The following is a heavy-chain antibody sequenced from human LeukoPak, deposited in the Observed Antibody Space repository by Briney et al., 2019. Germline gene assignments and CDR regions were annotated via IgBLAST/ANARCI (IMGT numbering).Heavy chain of an antibody. CDR2: INWNGGST. Sequence: GGSLRLSCAASGFTFDDYGMSWVRQAPGKGLEWVSGINWNGGSTGYADSVKGRFTISRDNAKNSLYLQMNSLRAEDTALYYCAREAYCGGDCYPRLYYYYYYMDVWGKGTTVTVSS. CDR1: GFTFDDYG. V-gene: IGHV3-20*04. CDR3: AREAYCGGDCYPRLYYYYYYMDV. J-gene: IGHJ6*03. D-gene: IGHD2-21*02.